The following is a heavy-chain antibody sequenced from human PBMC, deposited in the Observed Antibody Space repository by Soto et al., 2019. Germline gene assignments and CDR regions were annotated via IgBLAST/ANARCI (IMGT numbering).Heavy chain of an antibody. CDR1: GFTFTSYA. CDR2: IQSDGSKT. Sequence: GGSLRLSCAASGFTFTSYAMSWIRQAPGKGLEWVTAIQSDGSKTYYADSVKGRFTISRDDSKNTVYLQMNSLGAEDTAVYYCARDNCNSPSCFDYWGQGTVVTVSS. CDR3: ARDNCNSPSCFDY. V-gene: IGHV3-33*08. J-gene: IGHJ4*02. D-gene: IGHD1-1*01.